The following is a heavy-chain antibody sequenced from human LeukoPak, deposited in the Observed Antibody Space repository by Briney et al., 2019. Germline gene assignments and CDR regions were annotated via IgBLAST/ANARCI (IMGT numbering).Heavy chain of an antibody. V-gene: IGHV1-69*04. Sequence: ASVKVSCKASGGTFSSYAISWVRQAPGQGLEWMGRIIPILGIANYAQKFQGRVTITADKSTSTAYMELSSLRSEDTAVYYCARESGRTPLDYWGQGTLVTVSS. J-gene: IGHJ4*02. CDR2: IIPILGIA. CDR1: GGTFSSYA. D-gene: IGHD1-26*01. CDR3: ARESGRTPLDY.